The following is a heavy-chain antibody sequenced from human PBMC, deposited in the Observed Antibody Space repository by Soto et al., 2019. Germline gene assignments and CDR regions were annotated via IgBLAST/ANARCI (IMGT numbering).Heavy chain of an antibody. CDR2: ISYDGSNK. D-gene: IGHD3-16*01. J-gene: IGHJ4*02. V-gene: IGHV3-30*18. CDR3: AKDLGH. Sequence: QVQLVESGGGVVQPGRSLRLSCAASGFTFSSYGMHWVRQAPGKGLEWVAVISYDGSNKYYADSVKGRFTISRDNSKNTLYLQMNSLTAEDTAVYYCAKDLGHWGQGTLVTVSS. CDR1: GFTFSSYG.